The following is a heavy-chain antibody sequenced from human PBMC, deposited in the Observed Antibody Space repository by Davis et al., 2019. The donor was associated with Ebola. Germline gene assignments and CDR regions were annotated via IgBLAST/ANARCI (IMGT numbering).Heavy chain of an antibody. CDR1: GDFASSGSYY. D-gene: IGHD3-22*01. CDR2: VYYTGST. Sequence: PSETLSLTCTVVGDFASSGSYYWHSIRQPPRNGLQWIGYVYYTGSTNYNPSLKSRVNISLDTSKKQFSLKLSSVPAADTAVYYCVSTMMWGPAALDQWGQGTLVSVSS. V-gene: IGHV4-61*01. J-gene: IGHJ4*02. CDR3: VSTMMWGPAALDQ.